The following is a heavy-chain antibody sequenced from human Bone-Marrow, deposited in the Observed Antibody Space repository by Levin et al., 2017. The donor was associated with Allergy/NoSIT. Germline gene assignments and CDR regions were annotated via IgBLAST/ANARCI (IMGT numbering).Heavy chain of an antibody. Sequence: GGSLRLSCAASGFTFSSYGMHWVRQAPGKGLEWVAVIWYDGSNKYYADSVKGRFTISRDNSKNTLYLQMNSLRAEDTAVYYCARDLRGYSGYDSSDYWGQGTLVTVSS. J-gene: IGHJ4*02. D-gene: IGHD5-12*01. V-gene: IGHV3-33*01. CDR3: ARDLRGYSGYDSSDY. CDR1: GFTFSSYG. CDR2: IWYDGSNK.